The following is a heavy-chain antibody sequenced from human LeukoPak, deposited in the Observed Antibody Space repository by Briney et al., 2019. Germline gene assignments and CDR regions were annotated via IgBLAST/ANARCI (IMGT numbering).Heavy chain of an antibody. CDR2: INGDGSST. V-gene: IGHV3-74*01. J-gene: IGHJ6*02. D-gene: IGHD6-6*01. Sequence: GGSLRLSCEASGFTFSTYWMHWVQQAPGKGLVWVSRINGDGSSTTYADSVKGRFTVSRDKAKNTLYLQVNSLRAEDTAVYYCARGYSSSSGHGMDVWGQGTTVTVSS. CDR1: GFTFSTYW. CDR3: ARGYSSSSGHGMDV.